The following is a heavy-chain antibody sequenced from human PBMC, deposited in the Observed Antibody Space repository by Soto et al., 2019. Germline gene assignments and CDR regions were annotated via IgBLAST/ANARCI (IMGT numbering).Heavy chain of an antibody. CDR1: GFTFSSYA. D-gene: IGHD2-2*01. Sequence: EVPLVESGGGLVQPGGSLRLSCAASGFTFSSYAMHWVRQAPGKGLEYVSAISSNGGSTYYANSVKGRFTISRDNSKYTLYLQMGSLRAEDMAVYYCARGDCSGTSCYAGILDDWGQGTLVTVSS. CDR2: ISSNGGST. CDR3: ARGDCSGTSCYAGILDD. J-gene: IGHJ4*02. V-gene: IGHV3-64*01.